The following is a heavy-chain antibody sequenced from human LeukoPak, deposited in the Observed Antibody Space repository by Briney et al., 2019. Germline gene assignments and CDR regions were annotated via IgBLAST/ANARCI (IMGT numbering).Heavy chain of an antibody. CDR1: GFTFSSYA. V-gene: IGHV3-64D*06. CDR3: VKGIVVVTARAFDY. D-gene: IGHD2-21*02. J-gene: IGHJ4*02. Sequence: GGSLRRSCSASGFTFSSYAMHWVRQAPGKGREYVSAISSNGGSTYYADSVKGRFTISRDNSKNTLYLQMSSLRPEDTAVYYCVKGIVVVTARAFDYWGQGTLVTVSS. CDR2: ISSNGGST.